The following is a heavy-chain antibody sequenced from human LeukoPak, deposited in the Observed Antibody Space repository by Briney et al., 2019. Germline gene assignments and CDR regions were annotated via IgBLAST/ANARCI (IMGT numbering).Heavy chain of an antibody. Sequence: GASVKVSCKVSGGTLSGFAISWARQAPGQGLEWMGGIIPMYTTANYAQKFQGRVTITADESTNTAYMELSSLRSEDTAVYYCASRWILGYWSSNTCGHNYYNGMDVWGKGTTVTVSP. CDR2: IIPMYTTA. V-gene: IGHV1-69*01. CDR3: ASRWILGYWSSNTCGHNYYNGMDV. CDR1: GGTLSGFA. D-gene: IGHD2-2*01. J-gene: IGHJ6*04.